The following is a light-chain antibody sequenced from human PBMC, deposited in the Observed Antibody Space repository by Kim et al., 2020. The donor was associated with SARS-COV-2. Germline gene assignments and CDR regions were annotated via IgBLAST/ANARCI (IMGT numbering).Light chain of an antibody. CDR1: QSVTSNY. Sequence: SPGERATLSCRASQSVTSNYLAWYQQRPGQAPRLLIYGASSRATDISDRFSGSGSGTDFTLTISRLEPEDFAVYYCQQYGSAPSTFGQGTKVDIK. V-gene: IGKV3-20*01. J-gene: IGKJ1*01. CDR3: QQYGSAPST. CDR2: GAS.